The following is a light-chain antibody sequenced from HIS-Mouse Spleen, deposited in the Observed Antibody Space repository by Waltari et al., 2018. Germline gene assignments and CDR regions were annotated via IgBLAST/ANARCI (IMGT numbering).Light chain of an antibody. J-gene: IGKJ4*01. CDR1: QGISSA. Sequence: AIQLTQSPSSLSASVGDRVTITCRASQGISSALAWYQQKPGKAPKLLIYDASSLESGVPSRFSGSGSVTDFTLTISSLQPEDFATYYCQQFKSYAYGTFGGATKVEIK. CDR3: QQFKSYAYGT. V-gene: IGKV1-13*02. CDR2: DAS.